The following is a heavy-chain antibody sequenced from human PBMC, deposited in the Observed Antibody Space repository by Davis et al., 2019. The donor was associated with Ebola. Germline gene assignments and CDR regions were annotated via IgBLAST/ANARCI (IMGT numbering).Heavy chain of an antibody. D-gene: IGHD5-18*01. V-gene: IGHV3-11*04. CDR2: ISSSGSTI. CDR3: ARAATNTAMVYFDY. CDR1: GFTFSDYY. J-gene: IGHJ4*02. Sequence: GGSLRLSCAASGFTFSDYYMSWIRQAPGKGLEWVSYISSSGSTIYYADSVKGRFTISRDNSKNTLYLQMNSLRAEDTAVYYCARAATNTAMVYFDYWGQGTLVTVSS.